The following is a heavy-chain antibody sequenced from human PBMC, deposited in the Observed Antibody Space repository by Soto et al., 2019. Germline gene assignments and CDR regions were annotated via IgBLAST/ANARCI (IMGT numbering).Heavy chain of an antibody. CDR3: AKELLSQSSSWSFDY. CDR1: GSPFTNKP. V-gene: IGHV3-23*01. D-gene: IGHD6-13*01. CDR2: ISGSGGSA. J-gene: IGHJ4*02. Sequence: GGSLNLSCEASGSPFTNKPITWARQPPGKGLEWVSVISGSGGSAYYADSVKGRFTISRDNSKNTVYLQMKGLRAEDTAVYYCAKELLSQSSSWSFDYWGQGTLVTVSS.